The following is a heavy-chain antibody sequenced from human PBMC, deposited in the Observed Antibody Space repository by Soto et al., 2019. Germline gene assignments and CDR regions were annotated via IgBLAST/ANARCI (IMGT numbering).Heavy chain of an antibody. CDR1: GYTFTSYY. V-gene: IGHV1-46*01. CDR2: INPSGGST. CDR3: ARVGGSSWYNYYYGMEG. Sequence: GASVKVSCKASGYTFTSYYMHWVRQAPGQGLEWMGIINPSGGSTSYAQKFQGRVTMTRDTSTSTVYMELSSLRSEDTAVYYCARVGGSSWYNYYYGMEGWGQGTMVTVSS. D-gene: IGHD6-13*01. J-gene: IGHJ6*02.